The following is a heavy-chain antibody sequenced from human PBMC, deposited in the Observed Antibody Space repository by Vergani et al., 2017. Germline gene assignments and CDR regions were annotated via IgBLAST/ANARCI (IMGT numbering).Heavy chain of an antibody. V-gene: IGHV3-23*01. D-gene: IGHD5-24*01. CDR1: GFPFSSYA. CDR3: VRTDGYIWDY. J-gene: IGHJ4*02. CDR2: ISRSGFNT. Sequence: HLLESGGGLVQPGGSLRLSCAASGFPFSSYALTWVRQAPGKGLEWVSTISRSGFNTYYADSVKGRFTVSRDNSKNTLFLQMNSLRAGDTAVYYCVRTDGYIWDYWGQGTLVTISS.